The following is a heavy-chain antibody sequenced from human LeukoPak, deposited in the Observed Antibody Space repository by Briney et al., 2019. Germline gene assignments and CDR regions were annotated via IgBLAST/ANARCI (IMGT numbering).Heavy chain of an antibody. D-gene: IGHD3-3*01. V-gene: IGHV3-48*01. CDR1: GFTFSSYS. CDR2: ISSSSSTI. CDR3: ASLYYDFWSGYRDY. Sequence: GGSLRLSCAASGFTFSSYSMNWVRQAPGKGLEWVSYISSSSSTIYYADSVKGRFTISRDNAKNSLYLQMNSLRAEDTAVYYSASLYYDFWSGYRDYWGQGTLVTVSS. J-gene: IGHJ4*02.